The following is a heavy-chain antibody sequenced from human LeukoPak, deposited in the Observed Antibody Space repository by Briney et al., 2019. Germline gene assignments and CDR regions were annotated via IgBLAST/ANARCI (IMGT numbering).Heavy chain of an antibody. CDR1: GGSISSGGYY. D-gene: IGHD6-13*01. Sequence: SETLSLTCTVSGGSISSGGYYWSWIRQHPGKGLQWIGYIYYSGSTYYNPSLKSRVTISVDTSKNQFSLKLSSVTAADTAVYYCAGGREGIAAAGTAFDYWGQGTLVTVSS. J-gene: IGHJ4*02. V-gene: IGHV4-31*03. CDR2: IYYSGST. CDR3: AGGREGIAAAGTAFDY.